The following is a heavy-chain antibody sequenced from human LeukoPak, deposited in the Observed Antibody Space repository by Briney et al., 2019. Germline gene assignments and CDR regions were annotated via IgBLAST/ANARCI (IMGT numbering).Heavy chain of an antibody. V-gene: IGHV4-34*01. CDR1: GGSFSGYY. D-gene: IGHD3-22*01. J-gene: IGHJ4*02. Sequence: PSETLFLTCAVYGGSFSGYYWSWIRQPPGKGLEWIGEINHSGSTNYNPSLKSRVTISVDTSKNQFSLKLSSVTAADTAVYYCARGLPKYYYDRSRGSERLDYWGQGALVTVSS. CDR3: ARGLPKYYYDRSRGSERLDY. CDR2: INHSGST.